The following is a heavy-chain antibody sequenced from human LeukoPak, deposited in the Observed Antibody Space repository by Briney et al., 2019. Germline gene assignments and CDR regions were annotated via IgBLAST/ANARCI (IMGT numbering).Heavy chain of an antibody. V-gene: IGHV3-21*01. D-gene: IGHD5-18*01. Sequence: GGSLRLSCAVSGFTFSSYSMNWVRQAAGKGVEWVSSISSSSSYIYYADSVKGRFTISRDNAKHSLYLQMNRLRAEDTAVYYCARDPVDTAMYYFDYWGQGTLVTVSS. CDR1: GFTFSSYS. J-gene: IGHJ4*02. CDR3: ARDPVDTAMYYFDY. CDR2: ISSSSSYI.